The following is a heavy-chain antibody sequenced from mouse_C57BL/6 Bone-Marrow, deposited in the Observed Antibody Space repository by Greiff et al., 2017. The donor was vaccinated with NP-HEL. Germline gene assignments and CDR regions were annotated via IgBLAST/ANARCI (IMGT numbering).Heavy chain of an antibody. CDR3: ARLYYYRSSY. Sequence: EVKLMESGGGLVKPGGSLKLSCAASGFTFSDYGMHWVRQAPGKGLEWVAYIGSGSSTIYYADTVKGRFTISRDNAKNTLFLKMTRLRAEDAAMYYCARLYYYRSSYWGQGTTLTVSS. J-gene: IGHJ2*01. V-gene: IGHV5-17*01. D-gene: IGHD1-1*01. CDR2: IGSGSSTI. CDR1: GFTFSDYG.